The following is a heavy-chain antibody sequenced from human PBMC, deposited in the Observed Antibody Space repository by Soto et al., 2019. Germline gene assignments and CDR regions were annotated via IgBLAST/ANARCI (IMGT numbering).Heavy chain of an antibody. CDR1: GGTFSSYT. CDR3: ARDLEYCSSNSCYPAFDI. V-gene: IGHV1-69*08. Sequence: QVQLVQSGAEVKKPGSSVKVSCKASGGTFSSYTISWVRQAPGQGLEWMGRIIPILGIANYAQKFQGRVTITADKSTSTSYMELSSLGSEDTAVYYCARDLEYCSSNSCYPAFDIWGQGTMVTVSS. D-gene: IGHD2-2*01. CDR2: IIPILGIA. J-gene: IGHJ3*02.